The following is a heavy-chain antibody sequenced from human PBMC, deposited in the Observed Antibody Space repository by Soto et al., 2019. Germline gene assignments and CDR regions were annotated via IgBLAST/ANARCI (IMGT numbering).Heavy chain of an antibody. CDR2: ISGSGGST. CDR1: GFTFSSYA. Sequence: GGSLRLSCAASGFTFSSYAMSWVRQAPGKGLEWVSAISGSGGSTYYADSVKGRFTISRDNSKNTLYLQMNSLRAEDTAVYYCATSIRKYSSSSDLDYWGQGTLVTVSS. J-gene: IGHJ4*02. CDR3: ATSIRKYSSSSDLDY. D-gene: IGHD6-6*01. V-gene: IGHV3-23*01.